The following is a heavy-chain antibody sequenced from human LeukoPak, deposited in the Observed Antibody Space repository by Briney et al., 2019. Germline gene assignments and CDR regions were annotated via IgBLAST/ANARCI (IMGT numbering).Heavy chain of an antibody. J-gene: IGHJ4*02. CDR2: ISGSGSST. D-gene: IGHD6-19*01. Sequence: GGSLRLSCAASGFTFSSYAMNWVRQGPGKGLEWVSTISGSGSSTYYADSVKGRFTISRDNSKNTLYLQMNSLRAEDSAVYYCAKALAGLFDYWGQGTLVTVSS. CDR1: GFTFSSYA. V-gene: IGHV3-23*01. CDR3: AKALAGLFDY.